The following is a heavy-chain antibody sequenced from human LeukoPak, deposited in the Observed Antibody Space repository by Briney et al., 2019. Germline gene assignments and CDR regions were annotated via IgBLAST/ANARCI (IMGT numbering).Heavy chain of an antibody. CDR3: ARQGGITIFGVAQPGGAFDI. J-gene: IGHJ3*02. D-gene: IGHD3-3*01. CDR2: IIPFFGTA. CDR1: EYTFTDYY. V-gene: IGHV1-69*05. Sequence: SVKVSCKASEYTFTDYYMHWVRQAPGQGLEWMGGIIPFFGTANFAQKFQGRVTITTDESMTTAYMELSSLRSEDTALYYCARQGGITIFGVAQPGGAFDIWGQGTMVTVSS.